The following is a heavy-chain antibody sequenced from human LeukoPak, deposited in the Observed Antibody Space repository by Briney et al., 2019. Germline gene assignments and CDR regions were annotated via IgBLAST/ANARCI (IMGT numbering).Heavy chain of an antibody. CDR3: ARSRDKRGEFDY. D-gene: IGHD3-3*01. J-gene: IGHJ4*02. CDR1: GFTFSSYS. CDR2: ISSSSSYI. Sequence: GGSLRLSCAASGFTFSSYSMNWVRQAPGKGLEWVSSISSSSSYIYYADSVKGRFTISRDNAKNSLYLQMNSLRAEDTAVYYCARSRDKRGEFDYWGQGTLVTVSS. V-gene: IGHV3-21*01.